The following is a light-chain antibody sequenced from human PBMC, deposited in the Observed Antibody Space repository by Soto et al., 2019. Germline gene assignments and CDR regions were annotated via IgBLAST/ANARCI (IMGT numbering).Light chain of an antibody. CDR1: SSNIGSNT. CDR3: AAWDDSLNGNV. V-gene: IGLV1-44*01. CDR2: NNN. J-gene: IGLJ1*01. Sequence: QSVLTQPPSASGTPGQSATISCSGSSSNIGSNTVNWYQQLPGTAPKLLMYNNNERPSGVPDRFSGSKSGTSASLAISGLQSEDEADYYCAAWDDSLNGNVFGTGTKLTVL.